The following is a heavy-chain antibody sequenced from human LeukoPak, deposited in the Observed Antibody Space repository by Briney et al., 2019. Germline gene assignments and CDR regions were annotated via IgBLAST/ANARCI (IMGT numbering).Heavy chain of an antibody. Sequence: SETLSLTCTVSGGSISSYYWSWIRQPRGKGLEWIGYIYNSGSTNYNPSLKSRVTISVDTSKNQFSLKLSSVTAADTAVYYCARVADGYWGQGTLVTVSS. J-gene: IGHJ4*02. CDR2: IYNSGST. V-gene: IGHV4-59*13. D-gene: IGHD5-24*01. CDR3: ARVADGY. CDR1: GGSISSYY.